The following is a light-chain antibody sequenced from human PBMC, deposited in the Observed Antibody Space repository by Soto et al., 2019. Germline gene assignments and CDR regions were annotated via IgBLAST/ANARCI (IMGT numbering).Light chain of an antibody. CDR1: QTIGSY. V-gene: IGKV1-39*01. CDR2: AVS. CDR3: QQSFNAPYS. J-gene: IGKJ2*03. Sequence: DIQMTQSPSSLSASVGDTVTITCRASQTIGSYLSWYHQIPGKPPKLLIYAVSRLQTGVPSRFSGSGSATDFTLTISSLQPEDFATYYCQQSFNAPYSFGQGT.